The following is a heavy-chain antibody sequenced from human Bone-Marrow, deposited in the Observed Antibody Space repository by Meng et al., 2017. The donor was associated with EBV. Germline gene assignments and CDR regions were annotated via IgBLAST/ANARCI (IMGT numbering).Heavy chain of an antibody. CDR2: IYYSGIT. D-gene: IGHD6-13*01. CDR1: GSSNSSGGYY. V-gene: IGHV4-30-4*01. J-gene: IGHJ4*02. Sequence: QVQLQEPRPGLVKPSQTLSLACAVSGSSNSSGGYYWSWIRQPPGSGLEWIGYIYYSGITYYNPSLKSRVTISVDTSKNQFSLKLSSVTAADTAVYYCASGSTAAGTDYWGQGTLVTVSS. CDR3: ASGSTAAGTDY.